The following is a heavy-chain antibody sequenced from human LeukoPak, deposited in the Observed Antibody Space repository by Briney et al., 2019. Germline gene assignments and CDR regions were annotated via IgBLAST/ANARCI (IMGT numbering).Heavy chain of an antibody. CDR1: GFTFSTFG. Sequence: GGSLRLSCAASGFAASGFTFSTFGMHWVRQAPGEGLEWVAFVRYDGTNKYYADSVKGRFTISRDDSKNTLYLQMNSLRAEDTATYYCAKDIKVAAALDYWGQGTLVTVSS. CDR2: VRYDGTNK. D-gene: IGHD6-13*01. CDR3: AKDIKVAAALDY. J-gene: IGHJ4*02. V-gene: IGHV3-30*02.